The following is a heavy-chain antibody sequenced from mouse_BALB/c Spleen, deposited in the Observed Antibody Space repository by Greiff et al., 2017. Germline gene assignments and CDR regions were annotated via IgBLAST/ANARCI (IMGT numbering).Heavy chain of an antibody. CDR2: IWSGGST. D-gene: IGHD5-5*01. CDR3: ARGLPRYYAMDY. CDR1: GFSLTSYG. V-gene: IGHV2-2*02. J-gene: IGHJ4*01. Sequence: VQVVESGPGLVQPSQSLSITCTVSGFSLTSYGVHWVRQSPGKGLEWLGVIWSGGSTDYNAAFISRLSISKDNSKSQVFFKMNSLQANDTAIYYCARGLPRYYAMDYWGQGTSVTVSS.